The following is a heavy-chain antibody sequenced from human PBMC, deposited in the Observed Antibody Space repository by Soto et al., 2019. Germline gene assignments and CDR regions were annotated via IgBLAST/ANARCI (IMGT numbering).Heavy chain of an antibody. CDR2: ISGSGSSK. D-gene: IGHD6-13*01. Sequence: RGSLRLCWAAAGFTCSDDAVSWVRQAPGKGLEWVSAISGSGSSKYYADSVKGRFTISRDNSKNTLYLQMNSLRAEDTAVYYCARGLAAARHRTFDYWGQGTLVTVSS. CDR3: ARGLAAARHRTFDY. J-gene: IGHJ4*02. V-gene: IGHV3-23*01. CDR1: GFTCSDDA.